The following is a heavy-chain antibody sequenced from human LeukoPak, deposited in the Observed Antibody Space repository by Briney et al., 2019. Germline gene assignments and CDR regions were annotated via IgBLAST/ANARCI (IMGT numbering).Heavy chain of an antibody. CDR2: IRSKAYGGTT. V-gene: IGHV3-49*04. CDR1: GFTFGDYA. Sequence: PGRSLRLSCTASGFTFGDYAMSWVRQAPGKGLEWVGFIRSKAYGGTTEYAASVKGRFTISRDDSKSIAYLQMNSLKTEDTAVYYCTRGKGTRSGWRGFDYWGQGTLVTVSS. J-gene: IGHJ4*02. D-gene: IGHD6-19*01. CDR3: TRGKGTRSGWRGFDY.